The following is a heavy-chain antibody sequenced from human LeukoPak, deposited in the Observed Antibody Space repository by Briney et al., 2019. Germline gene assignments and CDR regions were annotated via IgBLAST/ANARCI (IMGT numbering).Heavy chain of an antibody. Sequence: GGSLRLSCAASGFTFSSYWMSWVRQAPGNGLEWVANIKQDGSEKYYVDSVKGRFTISRDNAKNSLYLQMNSLRAEDTAVYYCAREGVVVAATIAYYYGMDVWGRGTTVTVSS. CDR3: AREGVVVAATIAYYYGMDV. CDR2: IKQDGSEK. D-gene: IGHD2-15*01. J-gene: IGHJ6*02. V-gene: IGHV3-7*01. CDR1: GFTFSSYW.